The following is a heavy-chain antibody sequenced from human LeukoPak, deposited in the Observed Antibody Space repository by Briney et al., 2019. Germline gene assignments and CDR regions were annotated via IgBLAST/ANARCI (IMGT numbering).Heavy chain of an antibody. CDR2: ISGSGGST. Sequence: GGSLRLSYVASGSTFSGYAMSWVRQAPGKGQEWVSAISGSGGSTYYADSVKGRFTISRDNSKNTLYLQMNSLRAEDTAVYYCAKRRGRIMITFGGVIAPPRFDYWGQGTLVTVSS. CDR1: GSTFSGYA. J-gene: IGHJ4*02. D-gene: IGHD3-16*02. V-gene: IGHV3-23*01. CDR3: AKRRGRIMITFGGVIAPPRFDY.